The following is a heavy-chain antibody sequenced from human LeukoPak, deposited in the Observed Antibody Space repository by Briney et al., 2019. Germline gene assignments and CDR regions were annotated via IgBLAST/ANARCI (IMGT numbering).Heavy chain of an antibody. CDR1: GITLSNHD. Sequence: GGSLRLSCAASGITLSNHDMSWVRQAPGKGLAWVSSISGRDTGTTYADSVKGRFTISRDNSKNTLYLQMNSLRAEDTAVYYCAKSLPYWYFDLWGRGTLVTVSS. J-gene: IGHJ2*01. V-gene: IGHV3-23*01. CDR2: ISGRDTGT. CDR3: AKSLPYWYFDL.